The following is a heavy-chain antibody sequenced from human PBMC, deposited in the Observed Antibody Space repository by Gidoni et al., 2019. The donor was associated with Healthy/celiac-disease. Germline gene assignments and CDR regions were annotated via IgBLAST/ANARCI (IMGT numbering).Heavy chain of an antibody. V-gene: IGHV4-38-2*02. CDR2: IYHSGST. D-gene: IGHD3-3*01. J-gene: IGHJ5*02. CDR1: GYSISSGYY. Sequence: QVQLQESGPGLVKPSETLSLTCTVSGYSISSGYYWGWIRQPPGKGLEWIGSIYHSGSTYYNPSLKSRVTISVDTSKNQFSLKLSSVTAADTAVYYCAREEKDFWREGRNRRFDPWGQGTLVTVSS. CDR3: AREEKDFWREGRNRRFDP.